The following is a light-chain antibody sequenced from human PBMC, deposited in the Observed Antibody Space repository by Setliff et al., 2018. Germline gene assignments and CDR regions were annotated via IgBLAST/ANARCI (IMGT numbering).Light chain of an antibody. J-gene: IGKJ5*01. CDR1: QIISSY. V-gene: IGKV1-39*01. CDR3: RQSYSAPIT. CDR2: AAS. Sequence: DIQMTQSPSSLSASVGDRVTITCRASQIISSYLNWYQQKPGMAPKLLIYAASGLQSGVPSRFSGSGSGTDFILAITSLQPEDFATYYCRQSYSAPITFGQGTRLEIK.